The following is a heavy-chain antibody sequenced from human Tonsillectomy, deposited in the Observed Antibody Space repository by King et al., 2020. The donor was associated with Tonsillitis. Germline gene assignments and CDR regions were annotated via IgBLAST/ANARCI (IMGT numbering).Heavy chain of an antibody. Sequence: VQLVESGGGLVKPGGSLRLSCAASGFTFSNAWMSWVRQAPGKGLEWVGRIKSKTDGGTTDYAAPVKGRFTISRDDSKNTLYLQMNSLKTEDTAVYYCTTDSTPGLPQGRQWLITRWGAFDIWGQGTMVTVSS. CDR1: GFTFSNAW. D-gene: IGHD6-19*01. CDR3: TTDSTPGLPQGRQWLITRWGAFDI. V-gene: IGHV3-15*01. J-gene: IGHJ3*02. CDR2: IKSKTDGGTT.